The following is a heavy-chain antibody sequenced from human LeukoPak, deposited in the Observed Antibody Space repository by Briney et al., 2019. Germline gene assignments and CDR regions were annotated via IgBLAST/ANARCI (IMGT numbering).Heavy chain of an antibody. D-gene: IGHD2-21*02. Sequence: GASVKVSCKASGYTFTSYAMNWVRQAPGQGLEWMGWINTNTGNQTYAQGFTGRFVFSLDTSVSTAYLQISSLKAEDTAVYYCARAYCGGDCLYYFDYWGQGTLVTVSS. CDR2: INTNTGNQ. CDR3: ARAYCGGDCLYYFDY. J-gene: IGHJ4*02. CDR1: GYTFTSYA. V-gene: IGHV7-4-1*02.